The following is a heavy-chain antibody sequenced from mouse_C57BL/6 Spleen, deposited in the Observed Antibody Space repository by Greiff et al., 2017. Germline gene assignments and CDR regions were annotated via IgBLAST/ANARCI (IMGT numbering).Heavy chain of an antibody. V-gene: IGHV1-69*01. J-gene: IGHJ1*03. CDR3: ARITTVVATYWYFDV. CDR2: IDPSDSYT. D-gene: IGHD1-1*01. CDR1: GYTFTSYG. Sequence: SGAELARPGASVKLSCKASGYTFTSYGISWVKQRTGQGLEWIGEIDPSDSYTNYNQKFKGKSTLTVDKSSSTAYMQLSSLTSEDSAVYYCARITTVVATYWYFDVWGTGTTVTVSS.